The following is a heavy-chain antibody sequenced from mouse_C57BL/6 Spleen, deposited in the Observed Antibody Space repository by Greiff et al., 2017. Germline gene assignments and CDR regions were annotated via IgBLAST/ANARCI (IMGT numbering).Heavy chain of an antibody. Sequence: QVQLQQSGTELVKPGASVKLSCKASGYTFTSYWMHWVKQRPGQGLEWIGNINPSNGGTNYNEKFKSKATLTVDKSSSTAYMQLSSLTSEDSAVYYCARSDLLWLRGETFYYFDYWGQGTTLTVSS. D-gene: IGHD2-2*01. J-gene: IGHJ2*01. CDR2: INPSNGGT. V-gene: IGHV1-53*01. CDR1: GYTFTSYW. CDR3: ARSDLLWLRGETFYYFDY.